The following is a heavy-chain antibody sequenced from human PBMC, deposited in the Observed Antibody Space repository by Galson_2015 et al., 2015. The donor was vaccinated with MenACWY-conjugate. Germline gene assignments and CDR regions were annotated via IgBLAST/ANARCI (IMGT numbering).Heavy chain of an antibody. J-gene: IGHJ4*02. CDR1: GGTFSTFS. CDR2: IIPIAGMT. Sequence: SVKVSCKASGGTFSTFSISWVRQAPGQGLEWMGRIIPIAGMTNYAKNFQGRVAITADTSTRTAYMELSSLTSEDTAVYFCSRSASDTLADRGDYWGQGTQVTVSA. V-gene: IGHV1-69*02. CDR3: SRSASDTLADRGDY. D-gene: IGHD3-9*01.